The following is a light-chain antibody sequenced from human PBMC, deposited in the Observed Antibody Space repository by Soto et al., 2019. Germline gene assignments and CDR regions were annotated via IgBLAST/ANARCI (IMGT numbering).Light chain of an antibody. CDR3: QQYNNWPIT. Sequence: EIVMTQSPATLSVSPGERVTLSCSASQSVSSTLAWYQQKPGQAPRLLIYAASTRASGIPSGFSGSGSGTEFTLTISSLQSEDFVVYYCQQYNNWPITFGQGTRLEIK. J-gene: IGKJ5*01. CDR2: AAS. CDR1: QSVSST. V-gene: IGKV3-15*01.